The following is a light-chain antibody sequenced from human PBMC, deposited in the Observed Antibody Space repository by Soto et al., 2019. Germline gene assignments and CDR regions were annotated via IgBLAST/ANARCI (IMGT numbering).Light chain of an antibody. CDR3: SSYSGNDHVV. CDR1: SSDVGGYDY. Sequence: QSALTQPPSASGSPGQSVTISCTGTSSDVGGYDYVSWYQQYPGKAPKLILYEVTKRPSGVPHRFSGSKSGNTASLTVSGLQAEDEADYYCSSYSGNDHVVFGGGTKLTVL. J-gene: IGLJ2*01. CDR2: EVT. V-gene: IGLV2-8*01.